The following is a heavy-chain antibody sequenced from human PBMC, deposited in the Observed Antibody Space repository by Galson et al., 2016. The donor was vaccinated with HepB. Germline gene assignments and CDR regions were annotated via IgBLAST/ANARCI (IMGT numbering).Heavy chain of an antibody. J-gene: IGHJ4*02. V-gene: IGHV3-23*01. D-gene: IGHD3-10*01. CDR3: ARSYYHDLGTYYMDPH. CDR1: GFNFSRYV. CDR2: IIGSGATT. Sequence: SLRLSCAASGFNFSRYVMAWVRQSPGKGLEWVSGIIGSGATTFYAYSLEGRFTISRDNSRNTLDLQINSLRAEDTAVYYCARSYYHDLGTYYMDPHWGQGALVTVSS.